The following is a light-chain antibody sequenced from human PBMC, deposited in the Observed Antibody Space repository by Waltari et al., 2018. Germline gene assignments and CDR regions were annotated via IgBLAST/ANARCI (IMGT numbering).Light chain of an antibody. J-gene: IGKJ4*01. V-gene: IGKV3-15*01. CDR2: DAS. CDR3: QQYNEWSPLT. CDR1: QNVRTK. Sequence: EIVMTQFPATLSVSPGDRATLSCRASQNVRTKLAWYQHRPGQPPRLLIHDASTRASDIPPRFSGRGSGTDFTLTISSLQSEDFAVYYCQQYNEWSPLTFGGGTKVEIK.